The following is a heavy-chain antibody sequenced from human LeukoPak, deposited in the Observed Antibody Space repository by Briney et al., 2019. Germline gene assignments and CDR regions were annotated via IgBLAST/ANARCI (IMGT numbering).Heavy chain of an antibody. D-gene: IGHD5-12*01. Sequence: ASVKVSCQVSGYTLTELSMHWVRQAPGKGLEWMGGFDPEDGETIYAQKFQGRVTMTEDTSTDTAYMELSSLRSEDTAVYYCATYSGYDLGFDYWGQGTLVTVSS. CDR2: FDPEDGET. CDR1: GYTLTELS. CDR3: ATYSGYDLGFDY. V-gene: IGHV1-24*01. J-gene: IGHJ4*02.